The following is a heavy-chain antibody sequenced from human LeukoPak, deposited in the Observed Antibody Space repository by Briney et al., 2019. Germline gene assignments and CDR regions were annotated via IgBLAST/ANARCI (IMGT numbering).Heavy chain of an antibody. CDR2: ISYDGSNK. V-gene: IGHV3-30*18. Sequence: GRSLSLSCAASGFTFSNYGMHWVRQAPGKGLEWVAVISYDGSNKNYVDSVKGRFTISRDSSQNTLYLQMSSLRGEDTAVYYCAKDHLAGYSYGGYYFDYWGQGTLVTVSS. CDR3: AKDHLAGYSYGGYYFDY. D-gene: IGHD5-18*01. CDR1: GFTFSNYG. J-gene: IGHJ4*02.